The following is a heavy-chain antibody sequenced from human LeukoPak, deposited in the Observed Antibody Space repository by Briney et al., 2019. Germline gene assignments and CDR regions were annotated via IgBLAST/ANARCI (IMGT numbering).Heavy chain of an antibody. CDR3: ARDSRDGVGATCYFDY. V-gene: IGHV3-7*03. Sequence: GGSLRLSCAASGFTFSSYWMSWVRQAPGKGLEWVANIKQDGSEKYYVDSVKGRFTISRDNAKNSLYLQMNSLRAEDTAVYYCARDSRDGVGATCYFDYWGQGTLVTVSS. CDR2: IKQDGSEK. J-gene: IGHJ4*02. CDR1: GFTFSSYW. D-gene: IGHD1-26*01.